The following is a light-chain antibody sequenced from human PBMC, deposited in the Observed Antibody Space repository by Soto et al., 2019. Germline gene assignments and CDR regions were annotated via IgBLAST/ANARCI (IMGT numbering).Light chain of an antibody. CDR3: QQYYSIPYT. Sequence: DIVMTQSPDSLAVSLGERATINCKSSQSVLYSSNNKNYLAWYQQKPGQPPKLLIYWASTRESGVPDRFSGSGSDTDFTLTISSLQAEDVTVYYCQQYYSIPYTFGQGTKLEIK. J-gene: IGKJ2*01. CDR1: QSVLYSSNNKNY. CDR2: WAS. V-gene: IGKV4-1*01.